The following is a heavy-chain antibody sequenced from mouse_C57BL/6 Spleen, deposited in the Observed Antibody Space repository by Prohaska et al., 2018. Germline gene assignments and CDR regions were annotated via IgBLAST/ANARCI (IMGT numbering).Heavy chain of an antibody. V-gene: IGHV2-9-1*01. D-gene: IGHD1-1*01. J-gene: IGHJ1*03. CDR3: ARNENYYGSSPYWYFDV. Sequence: LVAPSQSLSITCTVSGFSLTSYAISWVRQPPGKGLEWLGVIWTGGGTNYNSALKSRLSISKDNSKSQVFLKMNSLQTDDTARYYCARNENYYGSSPYWYFDVWGTGTTVTVSS. CDR2: IWTGGGT. CDR1: GFSLTSYA.